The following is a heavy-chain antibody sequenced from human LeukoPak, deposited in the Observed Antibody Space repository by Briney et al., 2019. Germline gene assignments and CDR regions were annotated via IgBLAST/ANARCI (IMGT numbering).Heavy chain of an antibody. D-gene: IGHD6-19*01. CDR2: ISGGGYI. J-gene: IGHJ4*02. CDR3: ARERDRGTDVADHFDH. Sequence: PGGSLRLSCATSGFSFSTYSMAWVRQAPGRGLEWVSVISGGGYIVYADSVKGRFTISRDNSENTVYLQMNSLRAEDTAIYYCARERDRGTDVADHFDHWGQGTLVTASS. CDR1: GFSFSTYS. V-gene: IGHV3-23*01.